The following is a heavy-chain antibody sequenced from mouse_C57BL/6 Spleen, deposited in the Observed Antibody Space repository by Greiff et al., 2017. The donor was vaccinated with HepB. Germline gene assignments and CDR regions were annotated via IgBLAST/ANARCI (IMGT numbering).Heavy chain of an antibody. Sequence: DVKLQESGPGLVKPSQSLSLTCSVTGYSITSGYYWNWIRQFPGNKLEWMGYISYDGSNNYNPSLKNRIPITRDTSKNQFFLKLNSVTTEDTATYYCARGDYGSSYYFDYWGQGTTLTVS. CDR1: GYSITSGYY. CDR3: ARGDYGSSYYFDY. CDR2: ISYDGSN. J-gene: IGHJ2*01. D-gene: IGHD1-1*01. V-gene: IGHV3-6*01.